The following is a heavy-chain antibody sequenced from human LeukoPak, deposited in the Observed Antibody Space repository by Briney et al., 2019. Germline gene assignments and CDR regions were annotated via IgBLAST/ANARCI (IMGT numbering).Heavy chain of an antibody. CDR3: ARANDFGDYVFDY. V-gene: IGHV3-7*03. D-gene: IGHD4-17*01. Sequence: GGSLRPSCAASGFTFNNYWMTWVCQAPGKGLEWVANINQDGSEKYYVDSVKGRFTISRDNAKNSLYLHMNSLRAEDTAIYYCARANDFGDYVFDYWGQGTLVIVSS. J-gene: IGHJ4*02. CDR2: INQDGSEK. CDR1: GFTFNNYW.